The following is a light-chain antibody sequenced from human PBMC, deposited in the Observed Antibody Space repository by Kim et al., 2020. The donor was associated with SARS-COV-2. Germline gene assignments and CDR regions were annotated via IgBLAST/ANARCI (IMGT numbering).Light chain of an antibody. V-gene: IGKV3-11*01. CDR1: QGVSSN. Sequence: EIVLTQSPATLSLSPGERATLSCRASQGVSSNVAWYQQKPGQAPRLLIYDASNRATGVPARISGSGYGTDFTLTISSLEAEDSAVYYCQQRANWPQVTFGQGTRLEIK. J-gene: IGKJ5*01. CDR2: DAS. CDR3: QQRANWPQVT.